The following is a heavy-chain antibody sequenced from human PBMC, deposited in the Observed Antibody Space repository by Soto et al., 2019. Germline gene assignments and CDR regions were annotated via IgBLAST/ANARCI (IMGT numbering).Heavy chain of an antibody. D-gene: IGHD6-19*01. Sequence: ASVKVSCKASGGTFSSYTISWVRQAPGQGLEWMGRIIPILGIANYAQKFQGRVTITADKSTSTAYMELSSLRSEDTAVYYCAIQHSSGQRRYFDYWGQGILVTVSS. CDR1: GGTFSSYT. V-gene: IGHV1-69*02. CDR3: AIQHSSGQRRYFDY. J-gene: IGHJ4*02. CDR2: IIPILGIA.